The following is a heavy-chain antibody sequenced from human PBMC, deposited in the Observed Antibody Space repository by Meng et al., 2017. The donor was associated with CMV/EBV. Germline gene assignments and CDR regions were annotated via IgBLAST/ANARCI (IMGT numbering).Heavy chain of an antibody. D-gene: IGHD4-23*01. CDR1: GFTLSSYA. CDR3: AKGRGGKGPYYFDY. J-gene: IGHJ4*02. CDR2: ISGSGGST. V-gene: IGHV3-23*01. Sequence: SGFTLSSYAMSWVRQAPGKGLEWVSAISGSGGSTYYADSVKGRFTISRDNSKNTLYLQMNSLRAEDTAVYYCAKGRGGKGPYYFDYWGQGTLVTVSS.